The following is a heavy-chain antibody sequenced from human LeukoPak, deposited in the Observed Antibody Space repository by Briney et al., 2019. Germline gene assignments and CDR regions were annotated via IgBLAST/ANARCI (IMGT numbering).Heavy chain of an antibody. CDR3: AKPQNTYYYDSSGYYSYFDY. V-gene: IGHV3-23*01. Sequence: GGSLRLSCAASGFTFSSYATSWVRQAPGKGLEWVSAISGSGGSTYYADSVKGRFTISRDNSKNTLYLQMNSLRAEDTAVYYCAKPQNTYYYDSSGYYSYFDYWGQGTLVTVSS. D-gene: IGHD3-22*01. J-gene: IGHJ4*02. CDR2: ISGSGGST. CDR1: GFTFSSYA.